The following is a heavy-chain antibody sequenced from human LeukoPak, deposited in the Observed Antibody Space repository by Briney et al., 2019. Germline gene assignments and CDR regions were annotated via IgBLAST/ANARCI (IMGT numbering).Heavy chain of an antibody. CDR2: ISWNSGSI. D-gene: IGHD3-10*01. V-gene: IGHV3-9*01. J-gene: IGHJ6*02. CDR3: AKDQSMVRGVMNYGMDV. CDR1: GFTFDDYA. Sequence: GRSLRLSCAASGFTFDDYAMHWVRQAPGKGLEWVSGISWNSGSIGYADSVKGRFTISRDNAKNSLYLQMNSLRAEDTALYYCAKDQSMVRGVMNYGMDVWGQGTTATVSS.